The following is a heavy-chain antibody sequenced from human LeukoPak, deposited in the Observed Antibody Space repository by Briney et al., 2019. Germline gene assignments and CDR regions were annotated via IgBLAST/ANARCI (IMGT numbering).Heavy chain of an antibody. CDR3: ARPEATQQLVV. CDR2: ISSSSSTI. Sequence: PGGSLRLSCAASGFTFSSYSMNWVRQAPGKGLEWVSYISSSSSTIYYADSVKGRFTISRDNAKNSLYLQMNSLRAEDTAVYYCARPEATQQLVVWGQGTLVTVSS. D-gene: IGHD6-13*01. J-gene: IGHJ4*02. V-gene: IGHV3-48*01. CDR1: GFTFSSYS.